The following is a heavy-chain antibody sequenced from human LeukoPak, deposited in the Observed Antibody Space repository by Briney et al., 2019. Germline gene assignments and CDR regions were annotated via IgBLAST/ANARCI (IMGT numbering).Heavy chain of an antibody. Sequence: GGSLRLSCAASGFTFSSYSMNWVRQAPGKGLEWVSYISSNIITIYYADSVKGRFTISRDNAKNSLYLQMNSLRAEDTAVYYCARGVSWEVAAAGTLHFDYWGQGTLVTVSS. CDR1: GFTFSSYS. CDR2: ISSNIITI. V-gene: IGHV3-48*01. J-gene: IGHJ4*02. D-gene: IGHD6-13*01. CDR3: ARGVSWEVAAAGTLHFDY.